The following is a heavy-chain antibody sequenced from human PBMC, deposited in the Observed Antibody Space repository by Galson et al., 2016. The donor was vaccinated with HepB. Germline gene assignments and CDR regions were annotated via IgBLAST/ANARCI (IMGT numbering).Heavy chain of an antibody. V-gene: IGHV3-48*01. CDR3: ARDIYGPTYFYYYGLDV. CDR2: ITSSGGAI. J-gene: IGHJ6*04. D-gene: IGHD2/OR15-2a*01. CDR1: GFTFASYG. Sequence: GFTFASYGMNWVRQAPGKGLEWVSYITSSGGAIYYTDSVKGRFTISRDNAKNSLYLQMNSLRAEDTAAYYCARDIYGPTYFYYYGLDVWGEGTTVTVSA.